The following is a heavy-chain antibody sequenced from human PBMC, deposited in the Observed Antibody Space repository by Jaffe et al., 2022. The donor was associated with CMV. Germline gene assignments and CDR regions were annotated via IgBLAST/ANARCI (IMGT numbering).Heavy chain of an antibody. J-gene: IGHJ6*03. D-gene: IGHD3-10*01. CDR2: IYYSGST. V-gene: IGHV4-59*01. CDR1: GGSISSYY. CDR3: ARDVMVRGVIAGYMDV. Sequence: QVQLQESGPGLVKPSETLSLTCTVSGGSISSYYWSWIRQPPGKGLEWIGYIYYSGSTDYNPSLKSRVTISVDTSKNQFSLKLSSVTAADTAMYYCARDVMVRGVIAGYMDVWGKGTTVTVSS.